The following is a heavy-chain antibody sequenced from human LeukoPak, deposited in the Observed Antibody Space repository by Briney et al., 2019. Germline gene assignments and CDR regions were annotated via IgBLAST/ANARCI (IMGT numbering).Heavy chain of an antibody. CDR1: GAFTSRYY. J-gene: IGHJ4*02. CDR2: IFYSGKS. D-gene: IGHD6-25*01. CDR3: TRIDPLGFFDQ. V-gene: IGHV4-59*08. Sequence: SETLSLTCSVSGAFTSRYYWSWVRQPLGQGLEWIGNIFYSGKSKYYPSLTSRISMSVDTSKTQFSLELTSVTAADTAVYYCTRIDPLGFFDQWGPGTLVTVSS.